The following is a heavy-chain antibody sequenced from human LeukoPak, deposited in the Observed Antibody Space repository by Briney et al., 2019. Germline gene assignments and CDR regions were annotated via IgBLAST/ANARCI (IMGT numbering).Heavy chain of an antibody. CDR3: ARGHYGHAFDI. Sequence: SETLSLTCTVSGGSISSSSYYWGWIRQPPGKGLEWIGYIYYSGSTNYNPSLKSRVTISVDTSKNQFSLKLSSVTAADTAVYYCARGHYGHAFDIWGQGTMVTVSS. CDR1: GGSISSSSYY. V-gene: IGHV4-61*05. CDR2: IYYSGST. J-gene: IGHJ3*02. D-gene: IGHD4-17*01.